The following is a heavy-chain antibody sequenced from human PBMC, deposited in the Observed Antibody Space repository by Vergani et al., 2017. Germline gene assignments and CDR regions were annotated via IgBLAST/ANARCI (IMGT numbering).Heavy chain of an antibody. CDR2: ISSSSSYI. V-gene: IGHV3-21*01. J-gene: IGHJ4*02. D-gene: IGHD1-26*01. CDR1: GFTFSSYS. Sequence: EVQLVESGGGLVKPGGSLRLSCAASGFTFSSYSMNWVRQAPGKGLEWVSSISSSSSYIYYADSVKGRFTISRDNAKNSLYLQMNSLRAEDTAVYYCARVKLYGGSYVKGRTDYLDYWGQGTLVTVSS. CDR3: ARVKLYGGSYVKGRTDYLDY.